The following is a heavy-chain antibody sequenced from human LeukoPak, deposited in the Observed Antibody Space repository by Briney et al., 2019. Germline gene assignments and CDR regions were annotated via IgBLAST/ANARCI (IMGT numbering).Heavy chain of an antibody. CDR1: GYTFTSYA. D-gene: IGHD6-13*01. CDR2: INAGNGNT. J-gene: IGHJ6*03. V-gene: IGHV1-3*03. Sequence: GASVKVSCKASGYTFTSYAMHWVRQAPGQRLEWMGWINAGNGNTKYSQEFQGRVTITRDTSASTAYMELSSLRSEDMAVYYCARAGIAHNYYYYMDVWGKGTTVTVSS. CDR3: ARAGIAHNYYYYMDV.